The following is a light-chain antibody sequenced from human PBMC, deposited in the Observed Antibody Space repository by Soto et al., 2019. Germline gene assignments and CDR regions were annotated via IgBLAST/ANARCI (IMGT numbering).Light chain of an antibody. CDR3: QQYYSTPIT. V-gene: IGKV4-1*01. J-gene: IGKJ5*01. CDR2: WAS. Sequence: DIVMTQSPDSLAVSLGERAPLTSKPTQLVYSAPNNKNSLAWYRQKPGQPPRLFIYWASTRESGVPDRFSGSGSGTDFTLTISSLQAEDVAVYYCQQYYSTPITVGQGTRREIK. CDR1: QLVYSAPNNKNS.